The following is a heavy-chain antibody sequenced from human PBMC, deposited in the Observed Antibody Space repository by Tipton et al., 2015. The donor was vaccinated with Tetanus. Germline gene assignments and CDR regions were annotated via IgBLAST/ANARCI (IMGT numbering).Heavy chain of an antibody. V-gene: IGHV4-39*01. Sequence: TLSLTCTVSGGSISSGTYYWGWIRQPPGKGLEWIGSIYFSGSTYYNPSLKSRVTIYVDTSKKQLSLRLTSVTAADTAVYYCAGPTLAHDAFDFWGQGTMVTVS. J-gene: IGHJ3*01. CDR3: AGPTLAHDAFDF. CDR1: GGSISSGTYY. CDR2: IYFSGST. D-gene: IGHD5-12*01.